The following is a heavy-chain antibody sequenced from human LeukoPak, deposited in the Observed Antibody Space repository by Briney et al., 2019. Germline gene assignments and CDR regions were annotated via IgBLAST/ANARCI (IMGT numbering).Heavy chain of an antibody. V-gene: IGHV1-69*04. J-gene: IGHJ5*02. CDR1: GGTFSSYA. CDR2: IIPIFGIA. CDR3: ARDGDGYPSGNWFDP. D-gene: IGHD5-24*01. Sequence: SVKVSCKASGGTFSSYAISWVRQAPGQGLEWMGRIIPIFGIANYAQEFQGRVTITADKSTSTAYMELSSLRSEDTAVYYCARDGDGYPSGNWFDPWGQGTLVTVSS.